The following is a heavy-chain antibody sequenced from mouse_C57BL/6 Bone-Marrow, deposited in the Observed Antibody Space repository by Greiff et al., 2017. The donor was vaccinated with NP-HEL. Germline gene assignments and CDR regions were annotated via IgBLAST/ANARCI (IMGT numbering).Heavy chain of an antibody. Sequence: VHVKQSGPVLVKPGASVKMSCKASGYTFTDYYMNWVKQSHGKSLEWIGVINPYNGGTSYNQKFKGKATLTVDKSSSTAYMELNSLTSEDSAVYYCARLLHDWYFDVWGTGTTVTVSS. D-gene: IGHD2-10*01. J-gene: IGHJ1*03. CDR3: ARLLHDWYFDV. CDR1: GYTFTDYY. V-gene: IGHV1-19*01. CDR2: INPYNGGT.